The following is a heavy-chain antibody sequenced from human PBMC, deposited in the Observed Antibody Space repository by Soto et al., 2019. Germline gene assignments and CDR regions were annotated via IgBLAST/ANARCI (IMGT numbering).Heavy chain of an antibody. CDR2: IIPIFGTA. CDR1: GGTFSIYA. V-gene: IGHV1-69*06. CDR3: ARDRRVNDFWSGYYTG. D-gene: IGHD3-3*01. Sequence: ASVKVSGKASGGTFSIYAISCVRQAPGQGLEWMGGIIPIFGTANYAQKFQGRVTITADKSTSTAYMELSSLRSEDTAVYYCARDRRVNDFWSGYYTGWGQGTLVTV. J-gene: IGHJ4*02.